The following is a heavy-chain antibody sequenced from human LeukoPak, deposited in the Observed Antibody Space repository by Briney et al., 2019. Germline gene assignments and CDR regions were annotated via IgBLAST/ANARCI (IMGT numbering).Heavy chain of an antibody. V-gene: IGHV4-61*01. D-gene: IGHD6-19*01. CDR2: ISCSGTT. Sequence: PSETLSLTCTVSSGSVSSGSYYWSWIRQPPGKGLEWIGYISCSGTTNYNPSLKSRITMSLDTSKNQFSLKLTSMTAADTAVYHCARASSGWANGMDVWGQGTTVTVSS. CDR1: SGSVSSGSYY. J-gene: IGHJ6*02. CDR3: ARASSGWANGMDV.